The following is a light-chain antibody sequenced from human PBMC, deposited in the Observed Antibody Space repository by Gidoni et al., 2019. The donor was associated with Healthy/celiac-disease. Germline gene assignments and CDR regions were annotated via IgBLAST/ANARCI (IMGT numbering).Light chain of an antibody. CDR2: AAS. CDR1: QGIRND. Sequence: IQLPQYPSSLSASVGDRVTITCRASQGIRNDLGWYQQKPGKAPKLLIYAASSLQSGVPSRFSGSGSGTDFTLTISSLQPEDFATYYCLQDYNYPLTFGGGTKVEIK. CDR3: LQDYNYPLT. V-gene: IGKV1-6*01. J-gene: IGKJ4*01.